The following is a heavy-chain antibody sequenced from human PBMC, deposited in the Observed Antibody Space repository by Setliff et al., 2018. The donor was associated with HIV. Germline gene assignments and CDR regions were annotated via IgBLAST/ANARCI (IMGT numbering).Heavy chain of an antibody. D-gene: IGHD6-13*01. V-gene: IGHV4-34*01. Sequence: TLSLTCAVYGGSFSDTFWTWIRQPPGKGLEWIGDIVHTGTTNYNPSLKNRVAISVDASEKQFSLRLTSVSAADTSVYYCARGLRSSSWYGDKYFYYMDVWG. CDR1: GGSFSDTF. CDR2: IVHTGTT. J-gene: IGHJ6*03. CDR3: ARGLRSSSWYGDKYFYYMDV.